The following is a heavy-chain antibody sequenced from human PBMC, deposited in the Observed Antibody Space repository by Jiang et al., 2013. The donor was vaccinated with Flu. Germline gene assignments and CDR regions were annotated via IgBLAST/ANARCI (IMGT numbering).Heavy chain of an antibody. CDR3: ARGRYRLGADTFIMDV. CDR1: GFSFSSHE. CDR2: VWFDGSNK. Sequence: QLLESGGTLVQPGESLRLSCAASGFSFSSHEMYWVRQAPGKGLEWVATVWFDGSNKNYGDSVRGRFTIYRDNSKNTLSLQMNSLRIEDTAIYFCARGRYRLGADTFIMDVWGQGTTVTVFS. D-gene: IGHD2/OR15-2a*01. J-gene: IGHJ6*02. V-gene: IGHV3-33*07.